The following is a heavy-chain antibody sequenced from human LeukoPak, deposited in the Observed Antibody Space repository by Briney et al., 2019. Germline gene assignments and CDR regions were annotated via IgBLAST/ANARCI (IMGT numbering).Heavy chain of an antibody. D-gene: IGHD3-16*01. CDR3: AREPIGYLDY. J-gene: IGHJ4*02. CDR1: GFTVSDNN. Sequence: GGSLRLSCAASGFTVSDNNMIWVRQAPGKGLEWVSTLHRDGSVRYADSVNGRFTISRDDSKNTLSLQMSSLRAEDTAIYYCAREPIGYLDYCGQGTLVTVSS. CDR2: LHRDGSV. V-gene: IGHV3-53*01.